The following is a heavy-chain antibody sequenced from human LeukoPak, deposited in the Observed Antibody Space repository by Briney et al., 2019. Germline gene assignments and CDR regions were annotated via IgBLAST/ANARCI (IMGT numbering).Heavy chain of an antibody. CDR1: GYTFTSYD. CDR3: ARMTYYDILTGYYSFDY. CDR2: MNPNSGNT. Sequence: ASVKVSCKASGYTFTSYDINWVRQATGQGLEWMGWMNPNSGNTGYAQKFQGRVTMTRNTSISTAYMELSSLRSEDTAVYYCARMTYYDILTGYYSFDYWGQGTLVTVSS. J-gene: IGHJ4*02. V-gene: IGHV1-8*01. D-gene: IGHD3-9*01.